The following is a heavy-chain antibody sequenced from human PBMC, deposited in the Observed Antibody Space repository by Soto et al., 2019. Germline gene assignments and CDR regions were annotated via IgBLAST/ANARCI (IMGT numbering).Heavy chain of an antibody. CDR3: VREGEVLRYFDWLARGQSVVFDY. V-gene: IGHV1-18*01. Sequence: QVPLVQSGAEVKKPGASVKVSCKASGYTFTSYGISWVRQAPGQGLEWMGWISAYNGNTNYAQKLQGRVTMTTDTSTSTAYMELRSLRSDDTAVYYCVREGEVLRYFDWLARGQSVVFDYWGQGTLVTVSS. CDR2: ISAYNGNT. J-gene: IGHJ4*02. CDR1: GYTFTSYG. D-gene: IGHD3-9*01.